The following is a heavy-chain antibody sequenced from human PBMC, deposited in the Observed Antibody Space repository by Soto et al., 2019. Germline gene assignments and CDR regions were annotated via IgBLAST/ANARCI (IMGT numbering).Heavy chain of an antibody. J-gene: IGHJ6*02. CDR1: GGSISSGGYY. V-gene: IGHV4-30-4*08. D-gene: IGHD2-15*01. CDR3: ARASPVVTXV. CDR2: IYDSGST. Sequence: SETLSLTCTVSGGSISSGGYYWSWIRQHPGKGLEWIGYIYDSGSTYYNPSLKSRVTISVDTSKNQFSLKLSSVTAADTAVYYCARASPVVTXVWGQGTTVTVSS.